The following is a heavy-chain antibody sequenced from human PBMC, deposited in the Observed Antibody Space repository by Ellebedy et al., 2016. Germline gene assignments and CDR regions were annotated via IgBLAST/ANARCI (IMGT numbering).Heavy chain of an antibody. D-gene: IGHD6-19*01. J-gene: IGHJ4*02. CDR2: ISYDGSAK. CDR1: GFTFSSYG. CDR3: ASHSSGWYVDY. Sequence: GGSLRLSCAASGFTFSSYGMHWVRRTPGKGLEWVAMISYDGSAKSYADSVKGRFTSSRDNSKNMLFLQMNSLRAEDTAVYYCASHSSGWYVDYWGQGTLVTVSS. V-gene: IGHV3-30*03.